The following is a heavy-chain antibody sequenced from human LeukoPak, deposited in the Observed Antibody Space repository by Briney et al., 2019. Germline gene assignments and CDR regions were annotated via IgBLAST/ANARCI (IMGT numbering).Heavy chain of an antibody. D-gene: IGHD4-17*01. V-gene: IGHV4-34*01. CDR1: GESFSGYY. J-gene: IGHJ4*02. Sequence: SETLSLTYAVYGESFSGYYWSWIRQPPGKGLEWIGEINHSGSTNYNPSLKSRVTISVDTSKNQFSLKLSSVTAADTAVYYCAILYGDYEYYFDYWGQGTLVTVSS. CDR2: INHSGST. CDR3: AILYGDYEYYFDY.